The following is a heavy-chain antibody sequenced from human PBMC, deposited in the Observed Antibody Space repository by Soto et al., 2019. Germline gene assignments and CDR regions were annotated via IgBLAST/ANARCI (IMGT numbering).Heavy chain of an antibody. CDR1: GFTFSDYS. D-gene: IGHD3-10*01. CDR3: ARGKAWFSTGSDNFFGY. J-gene: IGHJ4*02. Sequence: EVHLVESGGGLVKPGGSLRLSCAASGFTFSDYSLNWVRQAPGQGLEWVSSITSSSSYILYGDSVEGRFTISRDNAKTSLYLQRNSLTAEDTAVYYCARGKAWFSTGSDNFFGYWGQGTLVTVSS. V-gene: IGHV3-21*01. CDR2: ITSSSSYI.